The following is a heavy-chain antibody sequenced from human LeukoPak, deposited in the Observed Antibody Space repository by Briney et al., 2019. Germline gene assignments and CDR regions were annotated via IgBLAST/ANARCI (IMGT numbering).Heavy chain of an antibody. CDR1: GGSISSYY. Sequence: PSETLSLTCTVSGGSISSYYWSWIRQPPGKGPEWIGYIYNSGSPNYNPSLKSRVSMSIDTSKNQFSLKLNSVTAADTAVYYCARNGGSWSFDYWGRGTLVTASS. V-gene: IGHV4-59*08. J-gene: IGHJ4*02. CDR2: IYNSGSP. CDR3: ARNGGSWSFDY. D-gene: IGHD6-13*01.